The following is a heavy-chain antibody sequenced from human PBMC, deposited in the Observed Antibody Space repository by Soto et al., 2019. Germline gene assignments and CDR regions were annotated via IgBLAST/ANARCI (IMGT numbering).Heavy chain of an antibody. Sequence: LRLSCVASGVDFRGSYMNWVRQAPGKGLEWISYISDTGRTIHYADSVKGRFVISRDNSKDSLYLQMTSLRAEDTAVYHCARARGNDWYSDYWGQGTLVTVSS. CDR2: ISDTGRTI. V-gene: IGHV3-11*04. CDR1: GVDFRGSY. J-gene: IGHJ4*02. CDR3: ARARGNDWYSDY. D-gene: IGHD5-12*01.